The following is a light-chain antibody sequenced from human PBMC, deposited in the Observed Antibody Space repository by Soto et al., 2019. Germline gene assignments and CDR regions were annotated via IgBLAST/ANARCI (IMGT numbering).Light chain of an antibody. Sequence: EIVMTQSPATLSVSPGERATLSCRASQSVSSNLAWYQQKPGQAPRLLIYGASTRATGIPARFSGSGSGTEFKLTISSLQSEDFAVYYCQQYNNWLGTFGQGTKVEIK. J-gene: IGKJ1*01. CDR2: GAS. CDR1: QSVSSN. V-gene: IGKV3-15*01. CDR3: QQYNNWLGT.